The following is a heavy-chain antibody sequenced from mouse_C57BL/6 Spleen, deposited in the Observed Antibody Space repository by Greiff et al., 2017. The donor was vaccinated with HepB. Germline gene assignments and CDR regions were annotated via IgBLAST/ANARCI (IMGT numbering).Heavy chain of an antibody. D-gene: IGHD1-1*01. J-gene: IGHJ2*01. CDR1: GYAFSSSW. Sequence: QVQLKQSGPELVKPGASVKISCKASGYAFSSSWMNWVKQRPGKGLEWIGRIYPGDGDTNYNGKFKGKATLTADKSSSTAYMQLSSLTSEDSAVYFCARSHFGYGSPYFDYWGQGTTLTVSS. V-gene: IGHV1-82*01. CDR2: IYPGDGDT. CDR3: ARSHFGYGSPYFDY.